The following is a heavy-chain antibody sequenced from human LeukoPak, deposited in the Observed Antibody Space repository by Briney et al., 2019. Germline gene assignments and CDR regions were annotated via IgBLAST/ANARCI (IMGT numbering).Heavy chain of an antibody. D-gene: IGHD4-17*01. CDR2: ISYDGSNK. CDR3: ARELDAVTTLDHYGMDV. J-gene: IGHJ6*04. CDR1: GFTFNTYG. Sequence: GRSLRLSCAASGFTFNTYGMHWVRQAPGKGLEWVAVISYDGSNKYYADSVKGRFTISRDNSKNTLYLQMNSLRAEDTAVYYCARELDAVTTLDHYGMDVWGKGTTVTVSS. V-gene: IGHV3-30*03.